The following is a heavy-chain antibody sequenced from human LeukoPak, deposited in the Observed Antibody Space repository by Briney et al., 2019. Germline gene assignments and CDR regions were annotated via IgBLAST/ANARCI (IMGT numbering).Heavy chain of an antibody. CDR1: GFTFSSYA. J-gene: IGHJ4*02. Sequence: GGSLRLSCAASGFTFSSYAMHWVRQAPGKGLEWVAVISYDGSNKYYADSVKGRFTISRDNSKNTLYLQMNSLRAEDTAVYYCARGGTPYCSGGSCYSGYYWGQGTLVTVSS. CDR3: ARGGTPYCSGGSCYSGYY. V-gene: IGHV3-30-3*01. CDR2: ISYDGSNK. D-gene: IGHD2-15*01.